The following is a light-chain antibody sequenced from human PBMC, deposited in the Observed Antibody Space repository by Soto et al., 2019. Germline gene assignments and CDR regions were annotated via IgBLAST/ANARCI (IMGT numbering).Light chain of an antibody. J-gene: IGKJ1*01. CDR3: QHSYYNPT. CDR2: DAS. Sequence: DIQMTQSHSTLSGSVGDRVTITCRAIQTISSWLAWYKQEPGKAAKLLIYDASSLQSGVPSRFSVIGSGTDFTLPLRSLKHEDFATDYCQHSYYNPTVGQGTKLEIK. V-gene: IGKV1-39*01. CDR1: QTISSW.